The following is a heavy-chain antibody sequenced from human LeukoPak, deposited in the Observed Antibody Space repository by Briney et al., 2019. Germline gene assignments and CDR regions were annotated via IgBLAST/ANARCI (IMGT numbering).Heavy chain of an antibody. CDR3: AREWYGDYVLDY. J-gene: IGHJ4*02. D-gene: IGHD4-17*01. V-gene: IGHV3-20*04. CDR1: GFTFSSYA. CDR2: INWNGGST. Sequence: PGGSLRLSCAASGFTFSSYAMSWVRQAPGKGLEWVSGINWNGGSTGYADSVKGRFTISRDNAKNSLYLQMNSLTAEDTALYYCAREWYGDYVLDYWGQGTLVTVSS.